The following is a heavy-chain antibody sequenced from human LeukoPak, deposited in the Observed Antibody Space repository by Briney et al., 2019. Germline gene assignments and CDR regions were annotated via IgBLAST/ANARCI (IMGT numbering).Heavy chain of an antibody. J-gene: IGHJ3*02. D-gene: IGHD6-13*01. V-gene: IGHV3-7*01. CDR3: AGSIGLVYSSSWYSPGEGPDAFDI. CDR1: GFTFSSYW. CDR2: IKQDGSEK. Sequence: PTGGSLRLSCAASGFTFSSYWMSWVRQAPGKGLEWVANIKQDGSEKYYVDSVKGRFTISRDNAKNSLYLQMNSLRAEDTAVYYCAGSIGLVYSSSWYSPGEGPDAFDIWGQGTMVTVSS.